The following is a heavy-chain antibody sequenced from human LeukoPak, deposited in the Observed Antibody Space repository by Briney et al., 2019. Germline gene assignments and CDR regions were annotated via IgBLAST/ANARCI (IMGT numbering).Heavy chain of an antibody. CDR3: ARDGDTVTTSKDAFDI. D-gene: IGHD4-17*01. CDR2: ISGSGDST. V-gene: IGHV3-23*01. CDR1: GFTFSSYA. Sequence: PGGSLRLSCAASGFTFSSYAMSWVRQAPGKGLEWVSAISGSGDSTYYADSVKGRFTISRDNAKNSLYLQMNSLRAEDTAVYYCARDGDTVTTSKDAFDIWGQGTMVTVSS. J-gene: IGHJ3*02.